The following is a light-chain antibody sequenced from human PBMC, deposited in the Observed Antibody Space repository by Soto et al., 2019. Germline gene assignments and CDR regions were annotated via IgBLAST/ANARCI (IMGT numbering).Light chain of an antibody. CDR3: GSWDSSLSDYV. V-gene: IGLV1-51*01. Sequence: VLTQPPSVSAAPGQKVTISCSGSSPNIGGNSVSWYQQLPGTAPKLLIYDDNKRPSGIPDRFSGSKSGTSATLGITGFQTGDEADHYCGSWDSSLSDYVLGNGTKVT. J-gene: IGLJ1*01. CDR1: SPNIGGNS. CDR2: DDN.